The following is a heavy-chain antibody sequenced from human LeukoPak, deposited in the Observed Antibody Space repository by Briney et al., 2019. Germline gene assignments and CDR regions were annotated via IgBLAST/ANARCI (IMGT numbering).Heavy chain of an antibody. CDR2: IYYSGST. J-gene: IGHJ4*02. CDR1: GGSISSYY. CDR3: ATTGGYFWSGYYPFDY. D-gene: IGHD3-3*01. V-gene: IGHV4-59*01. Sequence: PSETLSLTCTVSGGSISSYYWSWIRQPPGKGLEWIGYIYYSGSTNYNPSLKSRVTISVDTSKNQFSLKLSSVTAADTSLYYCATTGGYFWSGYYPFDYWGQGTLVTVSS.